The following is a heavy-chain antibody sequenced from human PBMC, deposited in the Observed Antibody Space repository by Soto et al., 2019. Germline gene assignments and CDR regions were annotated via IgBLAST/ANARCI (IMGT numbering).Heavy chain of an antibody. CDR2: VYYRGRS. CDR1: GGSVTNSSYY. D-gene: IGHD4-17*01. V-gene: IGHV4-39*01. Sequence: LSLTCTVSGGSVTNSSYYWGWIRQSPGKGLEWIGSVYYRGRSYSKSSVKSRVTISVDTSKNRFSLSLNSVTASDTAVYFCVSQRTTVPTQAYFDYWGPGALVTVYS. J-gene: IGHJ4*02. CDR3: VSQRTTVPTQAYFDY.